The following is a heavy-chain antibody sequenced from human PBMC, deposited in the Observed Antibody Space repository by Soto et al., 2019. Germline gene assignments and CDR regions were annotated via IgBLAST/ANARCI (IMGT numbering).Heavy chain of an antibody. CDR2: ISGSGGST. D-gene: IGHD3-10*01. CDR3: AKDHYEARITMVRGGTF. V-gene: IGHV3-23*01. CDR1: GFTFSSYA. Sequence: GGSLRLSCAASGFTFSSYAMSWVRQAPGKGLEWVSAISGSGGSTYYADSVKGRFTISRDNSKNTLYLQMNSLRAEDTAVYYCAKDHYEARITMVRGGTFWGQGTLVTVSS. J-gene: IGHJ4*02.